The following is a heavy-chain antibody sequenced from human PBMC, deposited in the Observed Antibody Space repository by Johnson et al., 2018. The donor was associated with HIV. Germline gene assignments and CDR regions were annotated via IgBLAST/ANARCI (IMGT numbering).Heavy chain of an antibody. J-gene: IGHJ3*02. D-gene: IGHD1-1*01. CDR1: GITFSDYA. CDR2: ISYDGSNK. V-gene: IGHV3-30-3*01. CDR3: ARAEPWDRRHYAFDI. Sequence: QVQSVESGGGLIQPGGSLRLFCAASGITFSDYAMHWVRQAPGKGLEWVAVISYDGSNKYYADSVKDRFTISRDNSKNTLYLQMNSLRAEDTAVYYCARAEPWDRRHYAFDIWGQGTVVIVS.